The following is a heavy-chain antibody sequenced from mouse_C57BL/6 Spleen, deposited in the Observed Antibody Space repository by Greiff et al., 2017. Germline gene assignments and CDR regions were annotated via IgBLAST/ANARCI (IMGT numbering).Heavy chain of an antibody. CDR1: GFSFNTYA. Sequence: EVKLMESGGGLVQPKGSLKLSCAASGFSFNTYAMNWVRQAPGKGLEWVARIRSKSNNYATYYADSVKDRFTISRDDSESMLYLQMNNLKTEDTAMYYCVRRSHWDGGVFDYWGQGTTLTVSS. CDR3: VRRSHWDGGVFDY. D-gene: IGHD4-1*01. V-gene: IGHV10-1*01. CDR2: IRSKSNNYAT. J-gene: IGHJ2*01.